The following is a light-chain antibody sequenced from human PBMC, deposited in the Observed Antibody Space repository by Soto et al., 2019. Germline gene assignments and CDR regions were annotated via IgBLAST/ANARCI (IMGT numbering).Light chain of an antibody. CDR1: RIGSKS. CDR2: DDS. CDR3: QVWDSRDDHRV. V-gene: IGLV3-21*02. J-gene: IGLJ2*01. Sequence: SYELTQPPSVSVAPGQTARITCGGNRIGSKSVHWFQQKPGQAPVLVVHDDSDRPSGIPERFSGSNSGGTATLTISRVEAGDEADYYCQVWDSRDDHRVFGGGTKPPS.